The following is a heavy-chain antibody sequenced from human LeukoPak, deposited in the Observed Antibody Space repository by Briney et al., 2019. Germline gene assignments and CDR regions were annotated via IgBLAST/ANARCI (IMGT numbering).Heavy chain of an antibody. V-gene: IGHV1-18*01. CDR1: GYTFTSYD. D-gene: IGHD2-21*01. J-gene: IGHJ4*02. CDR3: AREGGDGPPHY. Sequence: ASVKVSCKASGYTFTSYDINWVRLAPGQGLEWIGWIGGYSGHTQYAEKFQGRVIMATNTSTKTAYMELTNLRSDDTAVYYCAREGGDGPPHYWGQGTLVTVSS. CDR2: IGGYSGHT.